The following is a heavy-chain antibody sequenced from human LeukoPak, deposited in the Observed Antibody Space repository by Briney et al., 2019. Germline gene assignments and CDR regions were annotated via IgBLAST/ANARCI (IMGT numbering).Heavy chain of an antibody. CDR1: GFTFSSYS. CDR2: VSATGGSS. V-gene: IGHV3-23*01. Sequence: GGSLRLSCAASGFTFSSYSMNWVRQAPGKGLEWVSAVSATGGSSYYADSMKGRFTISRDNSKSTLFLQMDSLRAEDTAVYYCARACSGGGCYLAAFDIWGQGTMVTVSS. CDR3: ARACSGGGCYLAAFDI. J-gene: IGHJ3*02. D-gene: IGHD2-15*01.